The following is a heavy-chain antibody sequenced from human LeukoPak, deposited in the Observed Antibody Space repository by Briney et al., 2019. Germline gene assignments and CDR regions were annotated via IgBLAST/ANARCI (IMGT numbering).Heavy chain of an antibody. D-gene: IGHD3-3*01. Sequence: GGSLRLSCAASGFTFSSYSMNWVRQAPGKGLEWVSSISSSSSYIYYADSVKGRFTISRDNAKNSLYLQMNSLRAEDTAVYYCARDSPPYYDFWSGYYDYWGQGTLVTVSS. CDR3: ARDSPPYYDFWSGYYDY. CDR1: GFTFSSYS. CDR2: ISSSSSYI. J-gene: IGHJ4*02. V-gene: IGHV3-21*01.